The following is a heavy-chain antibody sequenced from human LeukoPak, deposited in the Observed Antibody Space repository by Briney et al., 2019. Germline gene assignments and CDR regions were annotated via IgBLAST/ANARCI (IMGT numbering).Heavy chain of an antibody. CDR3: ARADGTMVRGVIYYYYYGMDV. D-gene: IGHD3-10*01. J-gene: IGHJ6*02. Sequence: VASVKVSCKASGYTFTSYAMNWVRQAPGQGLEWMGWINTNTGNPTYAQGFTGRFVFSLDTSVSTAYLQISSLKAEDTAVYYCARADGTMVRGVIYYYYYGMDVWGQGTTVTVSS. CDR1: GYTFTSYA. V-gene: IGHV7-4-1*02. CDR2: INTNTGNP.